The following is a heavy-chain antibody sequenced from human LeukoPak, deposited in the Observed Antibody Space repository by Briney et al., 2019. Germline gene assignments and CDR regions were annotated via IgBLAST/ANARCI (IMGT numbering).Heavy chain of an antibody. J-gene: IGHJ5*02. CDR2: IYHSGST. CDR3: ARFMVRGSNWFDP. Sequence: SETLSLTCAVSGGSISSSNWWSWVRQPPGKGLEWIGEIYHSGSTNYNPSLKSRVTISVDTSKNQFSLKLSSVTAADTAVYYCARFMVRGSNWFDPWGQGTLVTVSS. D-gene: IGHD3-10*01. V-gene: IGHV4-4*02. CDR1: GGSISSSNW.